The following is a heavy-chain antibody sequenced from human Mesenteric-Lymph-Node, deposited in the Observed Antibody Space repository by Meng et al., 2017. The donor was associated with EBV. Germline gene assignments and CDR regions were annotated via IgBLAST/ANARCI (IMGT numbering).Heavy chain of an antibody. CDR3: ARVGQWLPIDY. J-gene: IGHJ4*02. CDR2: IYHSGST. V-gene: IGHV4-4*03. Sequence: QGHLQRSVGVLVSPLGTLFRGCAGSGGSISSSNWWSWVRQPPGKGMEWIGEIYHSGSTNYNPSLKSRVTISVDKSKNQFSLNLSSVTAADTAVYYCARVGQWLPIDYWGQGTLVTVSS. D-gene: IGHD6-19*01. CDR1: GGSISSSNW.